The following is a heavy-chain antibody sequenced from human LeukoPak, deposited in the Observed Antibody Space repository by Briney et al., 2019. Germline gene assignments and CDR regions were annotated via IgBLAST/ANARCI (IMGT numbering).Heavy chain of an antibody. V-gene: IGHV3-15*01. CDR1: GFTFSNAW. J-gene: IGHJ6*02. Sequence: GGSLRLSCAASGFTFSNAWMSWVRQAPGKGLEWVGRIKSKTDGGTTDYAATVKGRFTISRDDSKNKLYLQMNSLKTEDTAVYYCTTDVSYYDILTGYYQTTYYYYGMDVWGQGTTVTVSS. CDR3: TTDVSYYDILTGYYQTTYYYYGMDV. CDR2: IKSKTDGGTT. D-gene: IGHD3-9*01.